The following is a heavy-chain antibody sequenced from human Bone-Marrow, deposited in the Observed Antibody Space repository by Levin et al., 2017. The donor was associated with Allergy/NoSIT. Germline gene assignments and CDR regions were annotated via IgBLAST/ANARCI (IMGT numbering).Heavy chain of an antibody. D-gene: IGHD2-21*02. CDR2: IYSGGRT. J-gene: IGHJ4*02. CDR3: ARNVPVTANGY. Sequence: GGSLRLSCAASGVTVSNNYMSWVRQAPGKGLEWISLIYSGGRTDYADSVKGRFIISRDGSKNTLYLQMNSLRAEDTAMYYCARNVPVTANGYWGQGTLVTVYS. V-gene: IGHV3-66*01. CDR1: GVTVSNNY.